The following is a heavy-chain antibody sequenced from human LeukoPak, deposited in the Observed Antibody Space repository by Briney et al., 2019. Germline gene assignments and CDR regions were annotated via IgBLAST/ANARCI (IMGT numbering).Heavy chain of an antibody. J-gene: IGHJ4*02. D-gene: IGHD2-21*02. Sequence: SVKVSCKASGYTFTSYDINWVRQATGQGREWMGWMNSNSGNTVYSQKFQGRVTMTRNTSIITAYMELSSLRSEDTDVYYCARRGVTFDYWGQGTLVTVSS. CDR3: ARRGVTFDY. CDR1: GYTFTSYD. V-gene: IGHV1-8*01. CDR2: MNSNSGNT.